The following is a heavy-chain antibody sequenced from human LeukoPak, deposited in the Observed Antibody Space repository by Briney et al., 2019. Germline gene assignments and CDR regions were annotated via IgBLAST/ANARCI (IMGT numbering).Heavy chain of an antibody. Sequence: GGSLRLSCAASGFTFSSYEMNWVRQAPGKGLEWVANINQDGSKKFYVDSVKGRFTISRDNAKNALYLQMNSLRAEDTGVYFCARGQTLTFWGQGTLVTASS. CDR2: INQDGSKK. CDR3: ARGQTLTF. V-gene: IGHV3-7*01. J-gene: IGHJ4*02. CDR1: GFTFSSYE.